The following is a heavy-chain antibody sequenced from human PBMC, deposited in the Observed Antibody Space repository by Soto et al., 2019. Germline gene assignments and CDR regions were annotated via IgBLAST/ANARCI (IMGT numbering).Heavy chain of an antibody. J-gene: IGHJ6*02. CDR3: VSDDVYGSRGSCYRVPMDV. CDR2: IQSGGST. D-gene: IGHD2-15*01. CDR1: GFTVSSNY. Sequence: EVQLVESGGDLVQPGGSLRLSCAASGFTVSSNYMNWVRQAPGKGLEWVSLIQSGGSTFYADSVKGRFTISRDNSKNTLFLQMNSLRVEDTAMYYCVSDDVYGSRGSCYRVPMDVWGRGTTVTVSS. V-gene: IGHV3-66*01.